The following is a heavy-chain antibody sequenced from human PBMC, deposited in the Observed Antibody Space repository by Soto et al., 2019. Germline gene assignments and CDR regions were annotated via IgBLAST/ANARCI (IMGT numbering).Heavy chain of an antibody. Sequence: EVQLLESGGGLVQPGGSLRLSCAASGFTFSSYAMSWVRQAPGKGLEWVSAISGSGGSTYYADSVKGQFPISRDNSKNTLYLQMNSLRAEDTAVYYCAKGWGSSRRGFDYWGQGTLVTVSS. J-gene: IGHJ4*02. CDR3: AKGWGSSRRGFDY. CDR1: GFTFSSYA. V-gene: IGHV3-23*01. CDR2: ISGSGGST. D-gene: IGHD6-6*01.